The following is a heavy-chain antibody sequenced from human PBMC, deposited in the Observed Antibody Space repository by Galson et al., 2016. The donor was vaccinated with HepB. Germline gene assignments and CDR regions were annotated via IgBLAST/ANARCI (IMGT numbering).Heavy chain of an antibody. Sequence: CVSDTYAGSGVHLPTHVMLWVRQAPGKTLSRVSIRGGGGFGGPTSSASYADSVKCRITISRDNSKNTLYLEMNSRRVEDTAVYYCAKALGYSSGFSRRQNTGGFDPWGQGTLVTVSS. CDR3: AKALGYSSGFSRRQNTGGFDP. CDR1: GVHLPTHV. J-gene: IGHJ5*02. D-gene: IGHD6-19*01. V-gene: IGHV3-23*01. CDR2: IRGGGGFGGPTSSA.